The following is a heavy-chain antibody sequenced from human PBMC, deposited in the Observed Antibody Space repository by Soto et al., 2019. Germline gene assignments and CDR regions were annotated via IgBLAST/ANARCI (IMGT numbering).Heavy chain of an antibody. V-gene: IGHV3-9*01. Sequence: GGSLRLSCAASGFTFDDYAMHLVRQAPGKGLECVSGISWNSGSIGYADSVKGRFTISRDNAKNSLYLQMNSLRAEDTALYYCAKGRGVVVITPDAFDIWGQGTMVTVSS. D-gene: IGHD3-22*01. J-gene: IGHJ3*02. CDR3: AKGRGVVVITPDAFDI. CDR1: GFTFDDYA. CDR2: ISWNSGSI.